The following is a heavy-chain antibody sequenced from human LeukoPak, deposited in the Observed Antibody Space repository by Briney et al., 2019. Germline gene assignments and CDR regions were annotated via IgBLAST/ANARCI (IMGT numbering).Heavy chain of an antibody. Sequence: GGSLRLTCAASGFTFSSYAMNWVRQAPGKGLEWVSRISESGGTTDYADSVKGRFTISRDNSKNTLYLQMNSLRAEDTAVYYCARQWLVNGWGQGTLVTVSS. V-gene: IGHV3-23*01. J-gene: IGHJ4*02. D-gene: IGHD6-19*01. CDR1: GFTFSSYA. CDR3: ARQWLVNG. CDR2: ISESGGTT.